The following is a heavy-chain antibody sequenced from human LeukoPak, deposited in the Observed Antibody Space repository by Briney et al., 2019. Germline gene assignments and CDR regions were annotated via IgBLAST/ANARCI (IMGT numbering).Heavy chain of an antibody. CDR2: ISYEGSNE. CDR1: GFTFSSYA. Sequence: PGGSLRLSCAASGFTFSSYAMHWVRQAPGKGLEWVAGISYEGSNECHADSVKGRFTIPRDNSKNTLYLQMNSLRAEDPAVYYCARGSGMHVWGEGTTATV. V-gene: IGHV3-30*04. J-gene: IGHJ6*02. CDR3: ARGSGMHV.